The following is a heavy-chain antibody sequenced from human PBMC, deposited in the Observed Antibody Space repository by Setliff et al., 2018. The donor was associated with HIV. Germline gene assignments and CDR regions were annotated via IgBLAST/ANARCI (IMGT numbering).Heavy chain of an antibody. CDR3: ATDAYHDFLTGPTPGAFDI. V-gene: IGHV1-58*02. J-gene: IGHJ3*02. CDR2: IVVGSGNT. Sequence: GASVKVSCKASGFTFTSSAMQWVRQARGQRLEWIGWIVVGSGNTNYAQKFQERVTITRDMSTSTAYMELSSLRSEDTAVYYCATDAYHDFLTGPTPGAFDIWGQGTVVTVSS. D-gene: IGHD3-9*01. CDR1: GFTFTSSA.